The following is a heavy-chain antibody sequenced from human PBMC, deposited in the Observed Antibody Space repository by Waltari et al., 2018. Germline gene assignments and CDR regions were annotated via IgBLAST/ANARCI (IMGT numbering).Heavy chain of an antibody. CDR2: ISGSGGSK. CDR3: AKNRLAPRRWLGFDY. D-gene: IGHD5-12*01. J-gene: IGHJ4*02. Sequence: EVQLLESGGGLVQPGGSLRLSCAASGFTFSSYAMSWVRQAPGKGLEWVSAISGSGGSKYDADSVEGRFTISRDNSKNTLYLQMNSLRAEDTAVYYCAKNRLAPRRWLGFDYWGQGTLVTVSS. CDR1: GFTFSSYA. V-gene: IGHV3-23*01.